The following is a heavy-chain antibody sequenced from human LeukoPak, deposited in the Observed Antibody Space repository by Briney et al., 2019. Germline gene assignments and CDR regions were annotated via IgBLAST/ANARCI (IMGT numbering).Heavy chain of an antibody. V-gene: IGHV4-30-4*08. J-gene: IGHJ3*02. D-gene: IGHD3-3*01. CDR1: GGSISSGDYY. Sequence: PSETLSLTCTVSGGSISSGDYYWSWIRQPPGKGLEWNGYIYYSGSTYYNPSLKSRVTISVDTSKNQFSLKLSSVTAADTAVYYCASGYDFWSGYYEGIFDIWGQGTMVTVSS. CDR2: IYYSGST. CDR3: ASGYDFWSGYYEGIFDI.